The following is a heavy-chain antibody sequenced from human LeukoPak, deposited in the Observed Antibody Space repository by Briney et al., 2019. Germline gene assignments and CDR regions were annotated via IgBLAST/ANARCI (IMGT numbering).Heavy chain of an antibody. CDR2: ISCNSGSI. V-gene: IGHV3-9*01. J-gene: IGHJ4*02. Sequence: SLRLSCAASGFTFDDYAMHWVRQAPGKGLEWVSGISCNSGSIGYADSVKGRFTISSDNDQSSLSLQMTSLRAEATAVYYCARLTGSIAAAGINYWGQGTPVTVSS. CDR3: ARLTGSIAAAGINY. D-gene: IGHD6-13*01. CDR1: GFTFDDYA.